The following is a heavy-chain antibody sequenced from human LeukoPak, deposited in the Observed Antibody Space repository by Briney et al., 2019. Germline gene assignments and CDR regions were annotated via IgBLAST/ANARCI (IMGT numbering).Heavy chain of an antibody. D-gene: IGHD6-13*01. CDR2: INHSGST. Sequence: SETLSLTCAVYGGSFSVYYWSWIRQPPGKGLEWIGEINHSGSTNYNPSLKSRVTISVDTSKNQFSLKLSSVTAADTAVYYCARGSSSWYGDEGWFDPWGQGTLVTVSS. J-gene: IGHJ5*02. CDR1: GGSFSVYY. V-gene: IGHV4-34*01. CDR3: ARGSSSWYGDEGWFDP.